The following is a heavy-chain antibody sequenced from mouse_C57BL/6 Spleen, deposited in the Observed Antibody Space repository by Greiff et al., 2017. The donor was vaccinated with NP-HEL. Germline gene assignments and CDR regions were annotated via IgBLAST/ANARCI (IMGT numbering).Heavy chain of an antibody. CDR2: IDPSDSYT. Sequence: QVQLQQPGAELVRPGPSVKLSCKASGYTFTSYWMHWVKQRPGQGLEWIGVIDPSDSYTNYNQKFKGKATLTVDTSSSTAYMQLSSLTSEDSAVYYCARSGYYGSDVYWGQGTTLTVSS. CDR1: GYTFTSYW. J-gene: IGHJ2*01. D-gene: IGHD1-1*01. V-gene: IGHV1-59*01. CDR3: ARSGYYGSDVY.